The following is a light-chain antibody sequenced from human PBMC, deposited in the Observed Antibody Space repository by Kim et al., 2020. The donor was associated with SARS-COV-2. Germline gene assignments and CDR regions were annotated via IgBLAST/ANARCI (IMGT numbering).Light chain of an antibody. CDR1: RDISNY. CDR2: DAS. CDR3: QQYDNVPYS. J-gene: IGKJ2*03. V-gene: IGKV1-33*01. Sequence: DIQMTQSPSPPSASVGDRVTITCQASRDISNYLNWYQQKPGKAPNLLIHDASKLETGVPSRFSGSGSGTEFTLTITGLRPEDFATYYCQQYDNVPYSFGQGTKLEI.